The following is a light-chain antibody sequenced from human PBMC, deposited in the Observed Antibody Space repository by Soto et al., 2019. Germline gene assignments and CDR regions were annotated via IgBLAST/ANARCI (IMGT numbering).Light chain of an antibody. V-gene: IGLV2-23*01. Sequence: QSVLTQPASVSVSPGQSITISCTGTSSDVGTYNLVTWYQQHPGKAPKLIIYEGNKRPSGVSNRFSASKSGNTASLTISGLQDDDEADYYCCSYAPSRSLLFGGGTKLTVL. J-gene: IGLJ2*01. CDR3: CSYAPSRSLL. CDR1: SSDVGTYNL. CDR2: EGN.